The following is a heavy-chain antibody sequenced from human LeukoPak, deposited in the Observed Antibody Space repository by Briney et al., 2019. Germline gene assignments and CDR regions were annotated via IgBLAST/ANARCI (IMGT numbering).Heavy chain of an antibody. V-gene: IGHV4-39*07. CDR1: GGSISSSSYY. Sequence: SETLSLTCTVSGGSISSSSYYWGWIRQPPGKGLEWIGSIYHSGSTYYNPSLKSRVTISVDTSKNQFSLKLSSVTAADTAVYYCARVGVTMVRGVGIWFDPWGQGTLVTVSS. CDR2: IYHSGST. CDR3: ARVGVTMVRGVGIWFDP. J-gene: IGHJ5*02. D-gene: IGHD3-10*01.